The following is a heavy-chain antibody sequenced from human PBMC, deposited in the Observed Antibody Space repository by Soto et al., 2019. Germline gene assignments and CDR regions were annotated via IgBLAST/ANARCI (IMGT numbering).Heavy chain of an antibody. V-gene: IGHV3-21*01. Sequence: GGSLRLSCAASGFTFSSYSMNWVRQAPGKGLEWVSSISSSSSYIYYADSVKGRFTISRDNAKNSLYLQMNSLRAEDTAVYYCARDRGYCTNGVCYLSYFDYWGQGTL. CDR3: ARDRGYCTNGVCYLSYFDY. J-gene: IGHJ4*02. D-gene: IGHD2-8*01. CDR1: GFTFSSYS. CDR2: ISSSSSYI.